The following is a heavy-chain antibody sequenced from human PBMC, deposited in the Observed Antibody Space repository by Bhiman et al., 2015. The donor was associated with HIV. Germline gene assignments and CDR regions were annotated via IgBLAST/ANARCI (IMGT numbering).Heavy chain of an antibody. CDR1: GFAFSNYA. D-gene: IGHD2-8*02. J-gene: IGHJ3*02. CDR2: ISYDGSNK. CDR3: AKSGLFVLVVYAPDVLDI. Sequence: QVQLVESGGGVVQPGRSLRLSCAASGFAFSNYAIHWVRQAPGKGLEWVAVISYDGSNKYYADSVKGRFTISRDNSKNMVYLQMNSLRAEDTAVYYCAKSGLFVLVVYAPDVLDIWGQGTMVTVSS. V-gene: IGHV3-30*18.